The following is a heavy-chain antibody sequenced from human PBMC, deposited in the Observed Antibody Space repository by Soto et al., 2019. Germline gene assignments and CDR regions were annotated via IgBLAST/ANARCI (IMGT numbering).Heavy chain of an antibody. CDR1: GGSISNDNYY. V-gene: IGHV4-30-4*01. D-gene: IGHD3-22*01. CDR3: ARTASTATFYDASADFER. J-gene: IGHJ5*02. Sequence: SETLSLTCTVSGGSISNDNYYWSWIRQSPGKGLEWIAYIYYSGSTYYNPSLKSRLTISVDPSKNQFSLKLSSVTAADTAVYYCARTASTATFYDASADFERWGQGTLVTVYS. CDR2: IYYSGST.